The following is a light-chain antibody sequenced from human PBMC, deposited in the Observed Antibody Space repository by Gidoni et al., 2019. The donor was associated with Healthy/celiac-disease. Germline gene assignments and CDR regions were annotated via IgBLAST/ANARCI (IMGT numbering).Light chain of an antibody. CDR2: KAS. Sequence: QMTQSPSPLSASVGDRVTITCRASQSISSWLAWYQQKPGKAPKLLIYKASSLESGVPSRFSGSGSGTEFTLTISSLQPDDFATYYCQQYNSYVYTFGQGTKLEIK. J-gene: IGKJ2*01. CDR1: QSISSW. CDR3: QQYNSYVYT. V-gene: IGKV1-5*03.